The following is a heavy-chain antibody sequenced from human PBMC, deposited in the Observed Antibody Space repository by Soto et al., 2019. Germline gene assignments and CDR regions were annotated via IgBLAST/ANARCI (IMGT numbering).Heavy chain of an antibody. CDR1: GFTFSSYA. J-gene: IGHJ5*02. V-gene: IGHV3-23*01. CDR2: ISGSGGST. CDR3: AKDFLGQLASDWFDP. D-gene: IGHD6-13*01. Sequence: GGSLRLSCAASGFTFSSYAMSWVRQAPGKGLEWVSAISGSGGSTYYADSVKGRFTISRDNSTNTLYLQMNSLRAEDTAVYYCAKDFLGQLASDWFDPWGQGTLVTVSS.